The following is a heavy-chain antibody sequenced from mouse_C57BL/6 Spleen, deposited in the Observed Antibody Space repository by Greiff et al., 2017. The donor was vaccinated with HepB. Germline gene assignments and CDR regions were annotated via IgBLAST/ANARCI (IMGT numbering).Heavy chain of an antibody. J-gene: IGHJ2*01. V-gene: IGHV5-12*01. Sequence: VHLKESGGGLVQPGGSLKLSCAASGFTFSDYYMYWVRQTPEKRLEWVAYISNGGGSTYYPDTVKGRFTISRDNAKNTLYLQMSRLKSEDTAMYYCARHGNYFDYWGQGTTLTVSS. D-gene: IGHD1-1*02. CDR3: ARHGNYFDY. CDR1: GFTFSDYY. CDR2: ISNGGGST.